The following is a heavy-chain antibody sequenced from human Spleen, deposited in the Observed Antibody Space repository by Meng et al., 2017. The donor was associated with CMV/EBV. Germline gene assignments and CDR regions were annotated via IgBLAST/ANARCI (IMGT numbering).Heavy chain of an antibody. J-gene: IGHJ3*01. CDR3: ARDSDDYDFWSAYYTDAFDF. CDR1: GFRFSDYY. D-gene: IGHD3-3*01. CDR2: ITGDSTYK. V-gene: IGHV3-11*06. Sequence: GESLKISCAASGFRFSDYYMSWIRQAPGKGLEWVSSITGDSTYKHYADSLKGRFTISRDNAKNSLYLQMNSLRAEDTAVYYCARDSDDYDFWSAYYTDAFDFWGQGTMVTVSS.